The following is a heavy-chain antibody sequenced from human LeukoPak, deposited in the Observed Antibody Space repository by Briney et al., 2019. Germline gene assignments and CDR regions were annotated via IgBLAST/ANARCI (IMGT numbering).Heavy chain of an antibody. D-gene: IGHD7-27*01. V-gene: IGHV4-59*01. CDR2: IYYSGGT. Sequence: SETLSLTCPVSGGSINYYYWMWIRQPPGKGLEWIGYIYYSGGTHYNPSLKSRVTVLVVTFKNQFSLKLTAVTAADTAVYYCARETPGAGHFDYWGQGSLVTVSS. J-gene: IGHJ4*02. CDR3: ARETPGAGHFDY. CDR1: GGSINYYY.